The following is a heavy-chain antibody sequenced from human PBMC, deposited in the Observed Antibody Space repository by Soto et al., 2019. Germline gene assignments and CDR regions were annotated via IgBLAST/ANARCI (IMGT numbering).Heavy chain of an antibody. J-gene: IGHJ5*02. CDR3: ARDLTETWLRGDPGGP. CDR2: ISAYNGNT. CDR1: GYTFTSYG. V-gene: IGHV1-18*01. D-gene: IGHD4-17*01. Sequence: QVELVQSGAEVKKPGASVKVSCKASGYTFTSYGISWVRQAPGQGLEWMGWISAYNGNTNYAQKLQGRVTMTTDTSTSTAYMELRRLRSDDTAVYYCARDLTETWLRGDPGGPWGQGTLVTVSS.